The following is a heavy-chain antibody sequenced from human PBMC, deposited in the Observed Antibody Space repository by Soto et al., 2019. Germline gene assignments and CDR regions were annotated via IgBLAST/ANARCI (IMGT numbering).Heavy chain of an antibody. J-gene: IGHJ4*02. CDR1: GFTVSSKY. Sequence: EVQLVETGGGLIQPGGSLILSCAASGFTVSSKYMSWLRQAPGKGLEWVSIIYIDGNTYYADSVKGRFTISRDNSKNTLNLQMNSLRAEDTAVYFCARGRGNCVVTTCYLPFDSWGQGTLVTVSS. D-gene: IGHD2-2*01. CDR2: IYIDGNT. CDR3: ARGRGNCVVTTCYLPFDS. V-gene: IGHV3-53*02.